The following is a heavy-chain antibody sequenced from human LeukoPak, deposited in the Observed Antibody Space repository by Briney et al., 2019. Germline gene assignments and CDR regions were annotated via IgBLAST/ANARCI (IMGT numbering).Heavy chain of an antibody. CDR2: ISGSGGST. CDR3: AKDLLYLSSGKPDY. V-gene: IGHV3-23*01. J-gene: IGHJ4*02. D-gene: IGHD2-8*01. Sequence: GGSLRLSCAASGFTFSSYAMSWVRQAPGKGLEWVSAISGSGGSTYYADSVKGRFTISRDNSKNTLYLQMNSLRAEDTAVYYCAKDLLYLSSGKPDYWGQGTLVTVSS. CDR1: GFTFSSYA.